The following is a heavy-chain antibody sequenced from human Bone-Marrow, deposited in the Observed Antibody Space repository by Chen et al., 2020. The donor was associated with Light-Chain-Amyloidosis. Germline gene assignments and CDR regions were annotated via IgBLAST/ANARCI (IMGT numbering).Heavy chain of an antibody. CDR2: SRVHNRYT. CDR3: GGGAITMIFRGYDF. Sequence: HVQLVQSGAEVKRHGASVRVSWKTFGYTFTRYGIAWVRQAPVQGREWIGWSRVHNRYTDLAQRLLGRATKTSEISSTTAYMGLRGLEADETAVYYCGGGAITMIFRGYDFWGQGTLVTVSS. D-gene: IGHD3-22*01. CDR1: GYTFTRYG. V-gene: IGHV1-18*04. J-gene: IGHJ4*02.